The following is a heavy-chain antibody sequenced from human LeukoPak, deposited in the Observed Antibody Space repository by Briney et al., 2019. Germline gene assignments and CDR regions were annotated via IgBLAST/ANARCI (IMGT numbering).Heavy chain of an antibody. J-gene: IGHJ6*03. D-gene: IGHD5-24*01. CDR2: MNPNSGNT. CDR3: ARDGLEMATSYYYYYMDV. V-gene: IGHV1-8*01. CDR1: GSTFTSYD. Sequence: GASVKVSCKASGSTFTSYDINWVRQATGQGLEWMGWMNPNSGNTGYAQKFQGRVTMTRNTSISTTYMELSSLRPEDTAVYYCARDGLEMATSYYYYYMDVWGKGTTVTVSS.